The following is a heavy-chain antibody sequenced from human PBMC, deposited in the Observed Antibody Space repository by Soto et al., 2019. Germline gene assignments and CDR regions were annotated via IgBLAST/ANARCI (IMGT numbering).Heavy chain of an antibody. J-gene: IGHJ4*02. V-gene: IGHV2-5*02. CDR1: GFSLSTSGVA. CDR3: ARIFDFWSGDYFSY. CDR2: IFWDDDK. D-gene: IGHD3-3*01. Sequence: SGPTLVNPTQTLTLTCTFSGFSLSTSGVAVGWIRQAPRKAPEWLAFIFWDDDKRYSPSLENRLTITKDTSKNRGVLTMTNMDPVDTATDYCARIFDFWSGDYFSYWGRGTLVTVSS.